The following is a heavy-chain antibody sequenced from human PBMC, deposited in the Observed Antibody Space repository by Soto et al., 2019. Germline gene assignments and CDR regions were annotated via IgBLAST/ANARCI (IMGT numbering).Heavy chain of an antibody. J-gene: IGHJ6*02. CDR3: TRYPGIAVAGLYYYYYGMDV. CDR1: GFTFGDYA. Sequence: GGSLRLSCTASGFTFGDYAMSWFRQAPGKGLEWVGFIRSKAYGGTTEYAASVKGRFTISRDDSKSIAYLQMNSLKTEDTAVYYCTRYPGIAVAGLYYYYYGMDVWGQGTAVTVSS. CDR2: IRSKAYGGTT. D-gene: IGHD6-19*01. V-gene: IGHV3-49*03.